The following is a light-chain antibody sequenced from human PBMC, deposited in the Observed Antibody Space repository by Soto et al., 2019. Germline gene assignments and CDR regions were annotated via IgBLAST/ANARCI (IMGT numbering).Light chain of an antibody. CDR2: EVT. Sequence: QSVLTQPASVSGSPGQSITISCTGTSRDIGNYNYVSWYQHHPGKAPKIMIYEVTSRPSGVSDRFSGSKSGMTASLTISGLQHEDEADYFCASYRSANILVVFGTGTKVTVL. J-gene: IGLJ1*01. CDR3: ASYRSANILVV. CDR1: SRDIGNYNY. V-gene: IGLV2-14*01.